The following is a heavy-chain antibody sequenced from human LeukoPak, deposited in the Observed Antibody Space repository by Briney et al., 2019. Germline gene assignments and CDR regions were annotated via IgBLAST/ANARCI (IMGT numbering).Heavy chain of an antibody. D-gene: IGHD4/OR15-4a*01. CDR1: GFTFSSYE. J-gene: IGHJ4*02. V-gene: IGHV3-48*03. CDR2: LSSSGDII. Sequence: GGSLRLSCAASGFTFSSYEMNWVRQAPGKGLEWVAYLSSSGDIIYSADSVKGRFTISRDNAKNSLYLQMNSLRAEDTAVYYCMRKGADFDYWGRGTLVTVSS. CDR3: MRKGADFDY.